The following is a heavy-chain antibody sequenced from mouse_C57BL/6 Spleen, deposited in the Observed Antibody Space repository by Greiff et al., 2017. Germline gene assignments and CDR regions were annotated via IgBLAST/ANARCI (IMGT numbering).Heavy chain of an antibody. CDR3: ARRYGSLYYFGG. J-gene: IGHJ2*01. V-gene: IGHV1-69*01. CDR1: GYTFTSYW. Sequence: QVQLQQPGAELVMPGASVKLSCKASGYTFTSYWMHWVKQRPGQGLEWIGEIDPSDSYTNYNQKFKGKSTLTVDKSSSTAYMQLSSLPSEDSAVYYCARRYGSLYYFGGWGQGTTLTVSS. D-gene: IGHD1-1*01. CDR2: IDPSDSYT.